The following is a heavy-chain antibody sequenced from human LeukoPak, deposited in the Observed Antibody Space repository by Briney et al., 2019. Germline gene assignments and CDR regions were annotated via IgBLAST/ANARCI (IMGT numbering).Heavy chain of an antibody. D-gene: IGHD1-26*01. V-gene: IGHV4-39*01. CDR3: ARHSEKLGATVY. J-gene: IGHJ4*02. Sequence: PSETLSLTCTVSGGSISSSSYYWGWIRQPPGKGLEWIGSIYYSGSTYYNPSLKSRFTISVDTSKNQFSLKLSSVTAADTAVYYCARHSEKLGATVYWGQGTLVTVSS. CDR2: IYYSGST. CDR1: GGSISSSSYY.